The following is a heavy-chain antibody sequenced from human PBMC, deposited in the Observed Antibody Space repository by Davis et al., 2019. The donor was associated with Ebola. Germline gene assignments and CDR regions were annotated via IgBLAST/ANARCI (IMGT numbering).Heavy chain of an antibody. CDR1: GGSVSSGGYY. D-gene: IGHD2-15*01. V-gene: IGHV4-61*08. CDR2: IYYSGST. CDR3: ARIRPRTRYCSGDTCYSFLDY. J-gene: IGHJ4*02. Sequence: MPSETLSLTCTVSGGSVSSGGYYWNWIRQTPGEGLEWIGHIYYSGSTDYSPSLGGRATILLDTSKNQFSLKLTSVTAADTAVYYCARIRPRTRYCSGDTCYSFLDYWGQGALVTVSS.